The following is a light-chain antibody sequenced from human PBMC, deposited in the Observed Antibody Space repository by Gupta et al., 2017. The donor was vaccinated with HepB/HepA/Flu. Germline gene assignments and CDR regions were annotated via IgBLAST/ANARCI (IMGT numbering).Light chain of an antibody. CDR1: SSDVGTYDL. CDR2: EVS. V-gene: IGLV2-23*02. J-gene: IGLJ3*02. CDR3: CAYAGSSIRK. Sequence: QSALTQPASVSGSPGQSITIPCTGTSSDVGTYDLVSWYQQYPGKAPKLIIHEVSKRPSGVSDRFSGSKSGNTASLTISGLQAEDEADYYCCAYAGSSIRKFGGGTKLTVL.